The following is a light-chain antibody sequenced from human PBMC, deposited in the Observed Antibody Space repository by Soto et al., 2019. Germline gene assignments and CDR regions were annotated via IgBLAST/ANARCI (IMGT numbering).Light chain of an antibody. CDR1: QSVSSSY. J-gene: IGKJ2*01. CDR2: GAS. CDR3: QQYGSSPYT. Sequence: PGEIATLSCRASQSVSSSYLAWYQQKPGQAPRLLIYGASSRATGIPDRFSGSGSGTDFTLTISRLEPEDFAVYYCQQYGSSPYTFGQGTKVDIK. V-gene: IGKV3-20*01.